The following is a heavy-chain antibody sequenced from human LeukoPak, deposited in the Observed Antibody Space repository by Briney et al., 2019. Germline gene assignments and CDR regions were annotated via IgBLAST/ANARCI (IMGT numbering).Heavy chain of an antibody. J-gene: IGHJ3*02. CDR1: GYTFSSYG. D-gene: IGHD4-17*01. V-gene: IGHV1-18*01. CDR3: ARAGLRRSPSDAFDI. Sequence: ASVKVSCKASGYTFSSYGISWVRQAPGQGLEWMGWISGYNGNTNYAQRLQGRVTMTTDTSTSTTYMELRSLRSDDTAVYYCARAGLRRSPSDAFDIWGQGTMVTVSS. CDR2: ISGYNGNT.